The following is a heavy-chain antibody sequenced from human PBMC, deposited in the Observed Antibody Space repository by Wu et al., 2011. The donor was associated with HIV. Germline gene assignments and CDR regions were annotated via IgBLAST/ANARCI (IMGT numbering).Heavy chain of an antibody. V-gene: IGHV1-69*05. J-gene: IGHJ4*02. CDR1: EDTFSTYP. CDR2: VIPILGSP. CDR3: ALHTVMAPSWFGLL. Sequence: QVQLVQSGTEVKKPGSSVKVSCKAAEDTFSTYPFSWVRHAPGQGLQWIGGVIPILGSPSYAQQYQGRVKIVTDRSTSTAYMELRDLSSDDTAIYYCALHTVMAPSWFGLLGVQGTLVIVSS. D-gene: IGHD3-10*01.